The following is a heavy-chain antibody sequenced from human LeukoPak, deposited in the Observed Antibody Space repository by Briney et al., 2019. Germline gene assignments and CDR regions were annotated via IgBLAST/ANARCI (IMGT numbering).Heavy chain of an antibody. D-gene: IGHD6-19*01. CDR3: AKERWACSSGWYLDY. CDR1: GFTFDDYA. J-gene: IGHJ4*02. V-gene: IGHV3-9*03. CDR2: ISWNSGSI. Sequence: GGSLRLSCAASGFTFDDYAMHWVRQAPGKGLEWVSGISWNSGSIGYADSVKGRFTISRDNAKNSLYLQMNSLRAEDMALYYCAKERWACSSGWYLDYWGQGTLVTVSS.